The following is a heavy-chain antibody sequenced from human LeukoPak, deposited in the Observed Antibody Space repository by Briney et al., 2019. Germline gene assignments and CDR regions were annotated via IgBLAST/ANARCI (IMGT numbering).Heavy chain of an antibody. Sequence: GGSLRLSCAASGFTLSVDAMTWVLQVPGKGLEWVSGISGSAGSTYYADFVKGRFTISRDNSKNMLYLQLNNLRAEDTALYSCARDRIDYFDPWGQGTLVTVSS. J-gene: IGHJ5*02. CDR2: ISGSAGST. CDR3: ARDRIDYFDP. D-gene: IGHD4-11*01. V-gene: IGHV3-23*01. CDR1: GFTLSVDA.